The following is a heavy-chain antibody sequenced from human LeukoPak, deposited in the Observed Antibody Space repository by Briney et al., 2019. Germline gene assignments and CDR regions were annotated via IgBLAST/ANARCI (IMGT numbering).Heavy chain of an antibody. CDR1: GYTFTGYY. CDR3: ARGSSAAGAFLFDY. D-gene: IGHD6-13*01. CDR2: INPNSGGT. V-gene: IGHV1-2*02. J-gene: IGHJ4*02. Sequence: ASVKVSCKASGYTFTGYYMHWVRQAPGQGLEWIGWINPNSGGTNYAQKFQGRVTMTRDTSISTAYMELSRLRSDDTAVYYCARGSSAAGAFLFDYWGQGTLVTVSS.